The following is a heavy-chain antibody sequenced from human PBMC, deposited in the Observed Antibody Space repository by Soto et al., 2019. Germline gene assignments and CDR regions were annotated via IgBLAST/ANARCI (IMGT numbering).Heavy chain of an antibody. CDR1: SASIISYY. D-gene: IGHD3-22*01. CDR2: IYYSGST. Sequence: PSVTLSLTCTVTSASIISYYWSWIRQPPGKGLEWIGYIYYSGSTNYNPSLKSRVTISVDTSKTQFSLKLSSVTAADTAVYYCARTIYYYDSSGYENWFDPWGQGTLVTVS. J-gene: IGHJ5*02. CDR3: ARTIYYYDSSGYENWFDP. V-gene: IGHV4-59*08.